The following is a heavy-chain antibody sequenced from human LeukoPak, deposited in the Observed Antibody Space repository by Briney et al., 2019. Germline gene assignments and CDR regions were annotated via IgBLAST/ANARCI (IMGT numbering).Heavy chain of an antibody. V-gene: IGHV3-13*01. CDR2: IQTAGDT. Sequence: GGSLRLSCAASGFTFSNSDMHWVRQVPGKGLEWVALIQTAGDTYYPASVKGRFTISRENAKNSFYLQMNSLRAEDTAVYYCARDYSSRFDYWGQGTLVTVSS. CDR1: GFTFSNSD. J-gene: IGHJ4*02. CDR3: ARDYSSRFDY. D-gene: IGHD6-13*01.